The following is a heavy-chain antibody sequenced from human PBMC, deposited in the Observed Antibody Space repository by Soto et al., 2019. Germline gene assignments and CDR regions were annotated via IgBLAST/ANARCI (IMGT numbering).Heavy chain of an antibody. CDR1: GFTFSSYA. CDR3: ARAPSYLGGAFDI. V-gene: IGHV3-30*04. CDR2: ISYDGSNK. D-gene: IGHD7-27*01. Sequence: GGSLRLSCAASGFTFSSYAMHWVRQAPGKGLEWVAVISYDGSNKYYADSVKGRFTISRDNSKNTLYLQMNSLRAEDTAVYYCARAPSYLGGAFDIWGQGTMVTVSS. J-gene: IGHJ3*02.